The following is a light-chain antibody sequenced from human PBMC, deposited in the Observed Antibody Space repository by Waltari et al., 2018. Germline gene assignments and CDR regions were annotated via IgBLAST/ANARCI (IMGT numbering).Light chain of an antibody. Sequence: QPVLTQPPSMSGAPGQKVTIPCTGGSSNFGAGYDVQGYQQFPGTAPKLLIFGTPNRPAGVPGRFSGSRSGTSASLAIAGLQSEDEAVYYCQSFDSSLSASVFGIGTKLTVL. CDR2: GTP. V-gene: IGLV1-40*01. CDR3: QSFDSSLSASV. CDR1: SSNFGAGYD. J-gene: IGLJ3*02.